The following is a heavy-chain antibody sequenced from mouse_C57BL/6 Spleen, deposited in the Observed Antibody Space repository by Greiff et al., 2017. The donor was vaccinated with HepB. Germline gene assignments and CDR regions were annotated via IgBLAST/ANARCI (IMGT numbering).Heavy chain of an antibody. CDR2: INPGSGGN. Sequence: QVQLQQSGAELVRPGTSVKVSCKASGYAFTNYLIEWVKQRPGQGLEWIGVINPGSGGNNYNEKFKGKATLTADKSSSTAYMQSSSLTSEDSADYVCARQGYYGSSNWDFDVWGTGTTVTVSS. CDR3: ARQGYYGSSNWDFDV. CDR1: GYAFTNYL. V-gene: IGHV1-54*01. D-gene: IGHD1-1*01. J-gene: IGHJ1*03.